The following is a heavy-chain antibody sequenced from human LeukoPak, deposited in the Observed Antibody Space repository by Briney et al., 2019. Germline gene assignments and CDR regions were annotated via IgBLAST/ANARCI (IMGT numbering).Heavy chain of an antibody. D-gene: IGHD6-6*01. CDR3: ARHRAYSSSSPFDY. V-gene: IGHV4-59*08. CDR2: IYYSGST. Sequence: SETLSLTCTVSGGSISSYYWSWIRQPPGKGLEWIGYIYYSGSTKYNPSLKSRVTISTDTSKNQFSLRLSSVTAADTAVYYCARHRAYSSSSPFDYWGQGTLVTVSS. CDR1: GGSISSYY. J-gene: IGHJ4*02.